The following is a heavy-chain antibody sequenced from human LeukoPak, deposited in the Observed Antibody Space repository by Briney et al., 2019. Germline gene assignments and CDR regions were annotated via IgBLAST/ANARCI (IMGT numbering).Heavy chain of an antibody. CDR2: IYYSGST. D-gene: IGHD3-10*01. J-gene: IGHJ5*02. CDR3: ARDLGVGYYYGSGRTNWFDP. Sequence: SETLSLTCTVSGGSLVIYYWTCIRQPPGKGLEWIGDIYYSGSTNYNPSLKSRVTISIDTSKNQFSLKLTTVPAADTAVYYCARDLGVGYYYGSGRTNWFDPWGQGTLVTVSS. CDR1: GGSLVIYY. V-gene: IGHV4-59*01.